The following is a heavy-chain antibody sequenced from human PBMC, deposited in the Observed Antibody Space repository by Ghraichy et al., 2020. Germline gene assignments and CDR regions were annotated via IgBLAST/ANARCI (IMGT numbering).Heavy chain of an antibody. V-gene: IGHV4-34*01. CDR2: INHSGST. CDR3: ARVARIAARPGPRFDP. CDR1: GGSFSGYY. J-gene: IGHJ5*02. D-gene: IGHD6-6*01. Sequence: SETLSLTCAVYGGSFSGYYWSWIRQPPGKGLEWIGEINHSGSTNYNPSLKSRVTISVDTSKNQFSLKLSSVTAADTAVYYCARVARIAARPGPRFDPWGQGTLVTVSS.